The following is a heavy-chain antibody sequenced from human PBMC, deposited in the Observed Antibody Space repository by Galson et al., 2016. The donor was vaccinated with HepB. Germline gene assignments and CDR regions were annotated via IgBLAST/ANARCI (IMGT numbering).Heavy chain of an antibody. CDR1: GGSFSDSY. J-gene: IGHJ3*02. D-gene: IGHD3-10*01. Sequence: SETLSLTCAVYGGSFSDSYWSWIRQPPEKGLEWIGEINHSGNTNYNPSLKSRVTISVDTSKNQFSLKLSSVTAADTAVYYCARGGRPRIWGQGTMVTVSS. CDR3: ARGGRPRI. CDR2: INHSGNT. V-gene: IGHV4-34*01.